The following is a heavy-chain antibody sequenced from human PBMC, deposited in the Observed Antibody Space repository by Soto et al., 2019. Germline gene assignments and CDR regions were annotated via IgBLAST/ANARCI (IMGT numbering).Heavy chain of an antibody. CDR2: ISGSGGST. V-gene: IGHV3-23*01. CDR1: GFTFSSYA. D-gene: IGHD6-19*01. Sequence: GGSLRLSCAASGFTFSSYAMSWVRQAPGKGLEWVSAISGSGGSTYYADSVKGRFTISRDNSKNTLYLQMNSLRAEDTAVYYCAKVDSSGAFPATFVDYWGQGTLVTVSS. J-gene: IGHJ4*02. CDR3: AKVDSSGAFPATFVDY.